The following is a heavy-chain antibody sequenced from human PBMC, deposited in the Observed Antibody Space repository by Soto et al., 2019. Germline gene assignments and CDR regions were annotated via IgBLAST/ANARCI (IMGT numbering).Heavy chain of an antibody. CDR2: ISAYNGNT. J-gene: IGHJ6*02. CDR3: ARDAAAGTFPYYYYYGMDV. D-gene: IGHD6-13*01. CDR1: GYTFTSYG. Sequence: ASVKVSCKASGYTFTSYGISWVRQAPGQGLEWMGWISAYNGNTNYAQKLQGRVTMTTDTSTSTAYMELRSLRSDDTAVYYCARDAAAGTFPYYYYYGMDVWGPGTTVTVSS. V-gene: IGHV1-18*01.